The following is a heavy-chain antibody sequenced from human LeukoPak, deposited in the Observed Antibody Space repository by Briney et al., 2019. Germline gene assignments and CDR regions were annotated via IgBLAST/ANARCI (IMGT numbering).Heavy chain of an antibody. Sequence: PSETLSLTCTVSGGSISSYYWSWIRQPPGKGLEWIGYIYYSGSTNYNPSLKSRVTISVDTSKNQFPLKLSSVTAADTAVYYCARDPVEYSSSYNAFDIWGQGTMVTVSS. CDR2: IYYSGST. CDR3: ARDPVEYSSSYNAFDI. D-gene: IGHD6-6*01. CDR1: GGSISSYY. J-gene: IGHJ3*02. V-gene: IGHV4-59*01.